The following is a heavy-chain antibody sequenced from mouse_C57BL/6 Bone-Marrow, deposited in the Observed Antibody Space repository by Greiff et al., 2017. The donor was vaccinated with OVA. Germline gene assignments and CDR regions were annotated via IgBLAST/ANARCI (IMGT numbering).Heavy chain of an antibody. CDR1: GFTFSSYA. J-gene: IGHJ4*01. CDR2: ISSGGDYI. V-gene: IGHV5-9-1*02. D-gene: IGHD1-1*01. Sequence: EVQLVESGEGLVKPGGSLKLSCAASGFTFSSYAMSWVRQTPEKRLEWVAYISSGGDYIYYADTVKGRYTIARDNARTTLYLQMSSLKSEDTAMYYCTPNTAVVDYAMDYWGQGTSVTVSS. CDR3: TPNTAVVDYAMDY.